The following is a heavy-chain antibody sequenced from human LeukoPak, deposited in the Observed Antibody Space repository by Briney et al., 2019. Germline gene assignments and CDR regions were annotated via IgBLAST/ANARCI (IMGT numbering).Heavy chain of an antibody. CDR1: GFTFSDSY. V-gene: IGHV3-11*01. J-gene: IGHJ4*02. Sequence: GGSLRLTCAASGFTFSDSYMSWIRQAPGKGLEYISYISSSGSTIYYADSVKGRFTLSRDNAKNSLSLEMNSLRAEDTAVYYCARGKYSFDYWGQGTLVTVSS. CDR2: ISSSGSTI. CDR3: ARGKYSFDY.